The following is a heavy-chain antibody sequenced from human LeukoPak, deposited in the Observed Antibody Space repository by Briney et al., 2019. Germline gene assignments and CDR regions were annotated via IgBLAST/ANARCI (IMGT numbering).Heavy chain of an antibody. J-gene: IGHJ4*02. Sequence: ASVKVSCKASGYTFTSYGINWVRQAPGQGLEWMGWISAYNGNTNYAQKLQGRVTMTTDASTSTAYMELRSPRSDDTAVYYCAKDDYYGSGSYPHYWGQGTLVTVSS. CDR3: AKDDYYGSGSYPHY. D-gene: IGHD3-10*01. CDR2: ISAYNGNT. CDR1: GYTFTSYG. V-gene: IGHV1-18*01.